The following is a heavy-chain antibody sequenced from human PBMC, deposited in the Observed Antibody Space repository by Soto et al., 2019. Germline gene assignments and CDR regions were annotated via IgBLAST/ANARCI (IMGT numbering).Heavy chain of an antibody. CDR3: ARTMVRGVIITPGYGMDV. J-gene: IGHJ6*02. CDR2: IWYDGSNK. V-gene: IGHV3-33*01. D-gene: IGHD3-10*01. Sequence: FRQAPGNGLEWVAVIWYDGSNKYYAGSVKGRFTISRDNSKNTLYLQMNSLRAEDTAVYYCARTMVRGVIITPGYGMDVWGQGTMVTVSS.